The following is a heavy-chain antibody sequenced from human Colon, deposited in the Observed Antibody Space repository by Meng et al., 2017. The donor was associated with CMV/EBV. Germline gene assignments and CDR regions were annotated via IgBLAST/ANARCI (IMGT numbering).Heavy chain of an antibody. J-gene: IGHJ4*02. CDR2: IFHTNGAA. Sequence: QVQVVQPGAEERKPGASMRISCEESGYTFTTHHVHWVRQAPGQGPEWIGVIFHTNGAAKLAQTFQGRVAISRDTSTTTLFLDLSSLEFEDTAIYYCTTENPGSTYFDSWGQGTLVTVSS. CDR1: GYTFTTHH. V-gene: IGHV1-46*01. CDR3: TTENPGSTYFDS.